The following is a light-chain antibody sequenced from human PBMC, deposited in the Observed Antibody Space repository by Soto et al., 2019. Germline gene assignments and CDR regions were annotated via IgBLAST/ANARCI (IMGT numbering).Light chain of an antibody. CDR1: QSLTGN. Sequence: EIVMTQSPATLSVSPGERATLSCRASQSLTGNLAWYQQTPGQAPRLLISGASTRATGVPARFSGSGSGTDFTLTITRLEPEDFAVYYCQQYGTSPLTFGGGTKVDIK. CDR3: QQYGTSPLT. CDR2: GAS. V-gene: IGKV3-15*01. J-gene: IGKJ4*01.